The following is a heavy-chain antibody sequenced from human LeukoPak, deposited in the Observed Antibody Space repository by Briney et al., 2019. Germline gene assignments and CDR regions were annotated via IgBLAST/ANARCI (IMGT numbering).Heavy chain of an antibody. J-gene: IGHJ6*03. D-gene: IGHD5-12*01. Sequence: GGSLRLSCVASGFTFSNYWMSWVRQAPGKGLEWVANIKQDGSEKYYVDSVKGRFTISRDNAKNSLYLQMNSLRAEDTAVYYCARDGATFSGYDWYYYMDVWGKGTTVTVSS. CDR1: GFTFSNYW. V-gene: IGHV3-7*01. CDR2: IKQDGSEK. CDR3: ARDGATFSGYDWYYYMDV.